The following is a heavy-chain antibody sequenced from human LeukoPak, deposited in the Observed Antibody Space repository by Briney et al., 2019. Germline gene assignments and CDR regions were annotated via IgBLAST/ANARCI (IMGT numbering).Heavy chain of an antibody. CDR2: ISYDGSNK. J-gene: IGHJ4*02. CDR3: AKDGHIVATSYFDY. CDR1: GFTFSSYG. Sequence: GGSLRLSCAASGFTFSSYGMRWVRQAPGKGLEWVAVISYDGSNKYYADSVEGRFTISRDNSKNTLYLQMNSLRAEDTAVYYCAKDGHIVATSYFDYWGQGTLVTVSS. V-gene: IGHV3-30*18. D-gene: IGHD5-12*01.